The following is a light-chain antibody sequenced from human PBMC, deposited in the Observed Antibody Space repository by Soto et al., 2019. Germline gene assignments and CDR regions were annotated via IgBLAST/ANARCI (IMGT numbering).Light chain of an antibody. CDR1: QSVSSN. CDR2: GAS. Sequence: EIVTTQSPATRSGSPGERATLSCGASQSVSSNLAWYQQKPGQAHRLLIYGASTRATGIPARFSGSGSGTEFTLTISSLQSEDFAVYYCQQYNNWRGTFGQGTKVDIK. V-gene: IGKV3-15*01. CDR3: QQYNNWRGT. J-gene: IGKJ1*01.